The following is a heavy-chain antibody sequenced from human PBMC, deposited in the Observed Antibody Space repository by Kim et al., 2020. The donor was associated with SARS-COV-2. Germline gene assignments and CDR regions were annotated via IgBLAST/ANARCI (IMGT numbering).Heavy chain of an antibody. D-gene: IGHD4-17*01. J-gene: IGHJ4*02. Sequence: AASVRGRFTITRGDSKNTAYMQMNSLKAEDTALYYCTSPTYGGNSLTDDYWGQGTLVTVSS. CDR3: TSPTYGGNSLTDDY. V-gene: IGHV3-73*01.